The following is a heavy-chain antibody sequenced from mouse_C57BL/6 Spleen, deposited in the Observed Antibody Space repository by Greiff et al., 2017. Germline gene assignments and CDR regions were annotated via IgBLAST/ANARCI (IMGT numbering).Heavy chain of an antibody. V-gene: IGHV1-52*01. CDR2: IDPSDSDT. Sequence: VQLQQPGAELVRPGSSVKLSCKASGYTFTSYWMHWVKQRPIQGLEWIGNIDPSDSDTHYNQKFKDKATLTVDKSSSTAYMQLSSLTSEDAAVYYCASGYGSSSAWFAYWGQGTLVTVSA. D-gene: IGHD1-1*01. J-gene: IGHJ3*01. CDR1: GYTFTSYW. CDR3: ASGYGSSSAWFAY.